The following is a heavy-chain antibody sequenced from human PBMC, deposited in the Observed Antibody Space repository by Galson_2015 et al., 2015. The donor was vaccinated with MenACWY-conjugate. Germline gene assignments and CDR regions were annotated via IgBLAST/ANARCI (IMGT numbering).Heavy chain of an antibody. CDR2: IYWDDDR. CDR3: VHIVITCGGLSGDDAFDV. J-gene: IGHJ3*01. CDR1: GFSLTTSGVG. Sequence: PALVKPTQPLTLPCTFSGFSLTTSGVGVGWIRQPPGKALEWLALIYWDDDRRYSPSLRTRLAITKDTSRNQVVFTMANMDPVDTATYYCVHIVITCGGLSGDDAFDVWGLGTVVTVSS. D-gene: IGHD3-16*01. V-gene: IGHV2-5*02.